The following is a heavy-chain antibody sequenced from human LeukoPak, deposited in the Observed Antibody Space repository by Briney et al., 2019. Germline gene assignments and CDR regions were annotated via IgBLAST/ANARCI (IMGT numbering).Heavy chain of an antibody. CDR2: IYHSGST. Sequence: SETLSLTCAVSGGSISSGGYSWSWIRQPPGKGLEWIGYIYHSGSTYYNPSLKSRVTISVDRSKNQFSLKLSSVTAADTAVYYCARSRSLIDDAFDIWGQGTMVTVSS. CDR3: ARSRSLIDDAFDI. D-gene: IGHD3-22*01. V-gene: IGHV4-30-2*01. J-gene: IGHJ3*02. CDR1: GGSISSGGYS.